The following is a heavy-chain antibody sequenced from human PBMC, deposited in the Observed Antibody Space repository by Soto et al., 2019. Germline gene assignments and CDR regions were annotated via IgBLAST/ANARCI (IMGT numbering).Heavy chain of an antibody. D-gene: IGHD3-3*01. CDR2: MNTNCGST. CDR1: GYTFSSYR. V-gene: IGHV1-8*02. Sequence: ASVKVSCMASGYTFSSYRISWVLEATGQGLEWKGWMNTNCGSTGYAQKFQGRVTMTSNTSISTAYMELSSLRSEDTAVYYCAREPTYYDYWSGYLYYSYGMDVWSQGTSVTVAS. CDR3: AREPTYYDYWSGYLYYSYGMDV. J-gene: IGHJ6*02.